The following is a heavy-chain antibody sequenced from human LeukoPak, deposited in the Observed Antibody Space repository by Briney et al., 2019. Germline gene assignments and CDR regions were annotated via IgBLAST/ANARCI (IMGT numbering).Heavy chain of an antibody. V-gene: IGHV3-7*04. CDR1: GFTFSSYW. D-gene: IGHD3-10*01. CDR3: ARGTYYYGSGSYYFFDY. Sequence: GGSLRLSCAASGFTFSSYWTSWVRQAPGKGLEWVANIKQDGSEKYYVDSVKGRFTISRDNAKNSLYLQMNSLRAEDTAVYYCARGTYYYGSGSYYFFDYWGQGTLVTVSS. J-gene: IGHJ4*02. CDR2: IKQDGSEK.